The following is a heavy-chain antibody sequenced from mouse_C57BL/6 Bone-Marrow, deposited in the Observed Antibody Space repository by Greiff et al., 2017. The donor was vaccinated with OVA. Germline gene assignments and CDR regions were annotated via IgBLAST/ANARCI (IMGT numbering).Heavy chain of an antibody. V-gene: IGHV1-81*01. J-gene: IGHJ1*03. Sequence: VKLMESGAELARPGASVKLSCKASGYTFTSYGISWVKQRTGQGLEWIGEIYPRSGNTYYNEKFKGKATLTADKSSSTAYMELRSLTSEDSAVYFCARERTTVERGHWYFDVWGTGTTVTVSS. CDR2: IYPRSGNT. CDR3: ARERTTVERGHWYFDV. D-gene: IGHD1-1*01. CDR1: GYTFTSYG.